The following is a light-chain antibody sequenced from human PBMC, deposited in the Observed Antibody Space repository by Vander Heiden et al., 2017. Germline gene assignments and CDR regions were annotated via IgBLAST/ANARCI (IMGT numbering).Light chain of an antibody. CDR2: WAS. CDR1: QTVLYCSNNRSC. CDR3: QQDNSSPYT. Sequence: DIVMTQSPDSLAAPPGDRATINCKSSQTVLYCSNNRSCLAWYQHKAGQPPKLLIYWASTRESGVPDRFSGSGSGTDFTLTISSLQAEDVAVYYCQQDNSSPYTFGQGTKVEIK. V-gene: IGKV4-1*01. J-gene: IGKJ2*01.